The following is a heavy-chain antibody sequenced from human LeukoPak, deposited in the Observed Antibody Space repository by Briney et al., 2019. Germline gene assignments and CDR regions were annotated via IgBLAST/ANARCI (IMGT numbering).Heavy chain of an antibody. CDR2: IYYSGST. D-gene: IGHD6-25*01. CDR3: AREADRYYYYYGMDV. Sequence: PSQTLSLTCTVSGGSISSGDYYWSWLRQPPGKGLEWIGYIYYSGSTYYNPSLKSRVTISVDTSKNQFSLKLSSVTAADTAVYYCAREADRYYYYYGMDVWGQGTTVTVSS. CDR1: GGSISSGDYY. J-gene: IGHJ6*02. V-gene: IGHV4-30-4*01.